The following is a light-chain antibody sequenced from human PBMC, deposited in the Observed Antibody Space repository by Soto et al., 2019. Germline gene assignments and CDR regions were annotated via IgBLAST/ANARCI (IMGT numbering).Light chain of an antibody. CDR2: AAS. J-gene: IGKJ5*01. Sequence: DIQMTQSPSTLSASVGDGVTITCRVSQSISTWLAWYQQKPGKAPKLLIYAASTLQSGVPSRFSGSGSGKDFTLTIISLQPEDFATYYCQQLNSAEEITFGQGTRLEIK. CDR3: QQLNSAEEIT. CDR1: QSISTW. V-gene: IGKV1-5*01.